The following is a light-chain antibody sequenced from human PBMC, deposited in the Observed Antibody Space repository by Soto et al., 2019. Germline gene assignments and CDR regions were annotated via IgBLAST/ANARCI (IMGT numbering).Light chain of an antibody. J-gene: IGLJ2*01. CDR2: EDS. Sequence: SYELTQPPSVSVAPGQTARISCGGNNIGTKSVHWYQQKPGQAPVVVVYEDSDRPSGIPERVSGSNSGNTATLTISRVEAGDEADYYCQVWDSSGDHHVVFVGGTQLTVL. CDR1: NIGTKS. V-gene: IGLV3-21*02. CDR3: QVWDSSGDHHVV.